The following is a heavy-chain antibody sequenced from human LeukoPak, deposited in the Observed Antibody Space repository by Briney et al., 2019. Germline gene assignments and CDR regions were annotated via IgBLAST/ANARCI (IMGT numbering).Heavy chain of an antibody. CDR1: GFSFSSYE. CDR2: ISTSGFTI. D-gene: IGHD4-11*01. V-gene: IGHV3-48*03. Sequence: GGSLRLSCVASGFSFSSYEMNWVRQAPGKGLEWISYISTSGFTIYYADSVEGRFTISRDNSKNTLYLQMNSLRAEDTAVYYCAKDLQGSFDIWGQGTMVTVSS. CDR3: AKDLQGSFDI. J-gene: IGHJ3*02.